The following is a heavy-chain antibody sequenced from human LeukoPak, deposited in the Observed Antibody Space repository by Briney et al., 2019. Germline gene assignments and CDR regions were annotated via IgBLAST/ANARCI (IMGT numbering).Heavy chain of an antibody. CDR3: AKDVGYNGAWYPGS. CDR2: ISSSTSYI. D-gene: IGHD6-19*01. CDR1: GFIFSGYG. V-gene: IGHV3-21*01. Sequence: GGSLRLSCAASGFIFSGYGMNWVRQAPGKGLEWVSSISSSTSYILYADSVKGRFTISRDNAKNSLYLQMNSLRAEDTAIYYCAKDVGYNGAWYPGSWGQGTLVTVSS. J-gene: IGHJ5*02.